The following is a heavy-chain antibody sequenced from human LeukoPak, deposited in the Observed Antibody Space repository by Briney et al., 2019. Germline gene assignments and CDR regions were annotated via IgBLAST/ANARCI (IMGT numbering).Heavy chain of an antibody. V-gene: IGHV3-23*01. Sequence: PGASLRLSCAASGFTFSNYAMSWVRQAPGKGLQWVSAITGSGGGTYYADSVKGRLTIPRENVKNTLYLQVNSLRAEDTAVYHCVEWGDYDVLTGYYDPDYWGQGTLVTVSS. CDR3: VEWGDYDVLTGYYDPDY. CDR2: ITGSGGGT. D-gene: IGHD3-9*01. J-gene: IGHJ4*02. CDR1: GFTFSNYA.